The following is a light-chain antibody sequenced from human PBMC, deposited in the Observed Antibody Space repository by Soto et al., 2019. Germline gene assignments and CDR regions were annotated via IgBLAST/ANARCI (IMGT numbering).Light chain of an antibody. J-gene: IGKJ5*01. CDR1: QSVGTK. Sequence: LLTQTPATLSVSPGEGATLTCRASQSVGTKLAWYQQKPGQSPRILIYAASTRATGVPARFGGSGSETEFTLTINSLQSEDFALYYCQQYNDASPITFGQGTRLEI. CDR2: AAS. V-gene: IGKV3-15*01. CDR3: QQYNDASPIT.